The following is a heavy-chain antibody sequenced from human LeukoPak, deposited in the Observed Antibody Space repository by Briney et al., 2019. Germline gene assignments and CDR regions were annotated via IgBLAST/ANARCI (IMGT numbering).Heavy chain of an antibody. Sequence: SGGSLRLSCAASGFTFTTYSMHWVRQAPGKGLEYVSGVSTDGGTTYYAKSVKGRFTISRDNSKNTVYVQMGGLRTEDMAVYYCAGGRGEISARPFFDYWGQGSLVTVSS. D-gene: IGHD3-10*01. CDR1: GFTFTTYS. CDR2: VSTDGGTT. J-gene: IGHJ4*02. V-gene: IGHV3-64*01. CDR3: AGGRGEISARPFFDY.